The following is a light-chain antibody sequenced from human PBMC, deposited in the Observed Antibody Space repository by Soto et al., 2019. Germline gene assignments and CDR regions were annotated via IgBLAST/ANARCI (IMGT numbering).Light chain of an antibody. J-gene: IGLJ1*01. CDR1: SSDVGGYSY. Sequence: QSVLTQPASVSGSPGQSIAISCTGTSSDVGGYSYVSWYQQQPGKAPKLAISDVSNRPSGVSDRFSGSKSGNTASLTISRLQTEDEADYYCASYTTSSTYVFGTGTKVTVL. CDR2: DVS. V-gene: IGLV2-14*01. CDR3: ASYTTSSTYV.